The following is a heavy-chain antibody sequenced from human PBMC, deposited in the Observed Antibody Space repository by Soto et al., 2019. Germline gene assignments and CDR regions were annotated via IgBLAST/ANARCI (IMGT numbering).Heavy chain of an antibody. CDR1: GGSIGTYY. Sequence: SETLSLTCTVSGGSIGTYYWSWIRQSPGKGLEWIGYIYYRGNTDYNPSLKSRVTISLDTPKNQFSLKLSSVTAADTAVYYCARHPGYYDILTGYTTYYFDYWGQGILVTVSS. CDR3: ARHPGYYDILTGYTTYYFDY. V-gene: IGHV4-59*08. J-gene: IGHJ4*02. D-gene: IGHD3-9*01. CDR2: IYYRGNT.